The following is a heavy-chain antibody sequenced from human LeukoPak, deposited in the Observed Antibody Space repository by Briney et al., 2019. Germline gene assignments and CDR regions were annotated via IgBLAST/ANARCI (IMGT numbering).Heavy chain of an antibody. CDR2: IYYSGST. V-gene: IGHV4-59*01. CDR1: GGSISSYY. Sequence: SETLSLTCTVSGGSISSYYWSWIRQPPGKGLEWIGYIYYSGSTNYNPSLKSRVTISVDTSKNQFSLKLSSVTAADTAVYYCARAGLGYCSSTSCYYFDYWGQGTLVTGSS. D-gene: IGHD2-2*01. CDR3: ARAGLGYCSSTSCYYFDY. J-gene: IGHJ4*02.